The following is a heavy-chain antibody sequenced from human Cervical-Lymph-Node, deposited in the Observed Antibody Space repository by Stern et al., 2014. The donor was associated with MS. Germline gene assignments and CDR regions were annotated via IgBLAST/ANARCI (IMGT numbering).Heavy chain of an antibody. CDR3: ARTAAAGQGYFAY. CDR1: GFSLTTSEMR. Sequence: ESGPALVKPIQTLTLTCTFSGFSLTTSEMRVSWIRQPPGKALEWLARIDWDDERFYSTSLKTRLTISKDTSKNQVVLTMTNMDPVDTATYYCARTAAAGQGYFAYWGQGALVTVSS. CDR2: IDWDDER. D-gene: IGHD6-13*01. V-gene: IGHV2-70*04. J-gene: IGHJ4*02.